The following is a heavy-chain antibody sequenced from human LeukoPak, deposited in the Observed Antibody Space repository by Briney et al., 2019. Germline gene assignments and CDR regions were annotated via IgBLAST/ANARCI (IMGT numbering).Heavy chain of an antibody. CDR3: AKVGPNSSGWYFNAFDI. V-gene: IGHV3-48*03. D-gene: IGHD6-19*01. CDR1: GFTFSGYE. J-gene: IGHJ3*02. Sequence: PGGSLRLSCAASGFTFSGYEMNWVRQAPGKGLEWVSYISSSGSTIYYADSVKGRFTISRDNAKNSLYLQMSSLRAEDTAVYYCAKVGPNSSGWYFNAFDIWGQGTMVTVSS. CDR2: ISSSGSTI.